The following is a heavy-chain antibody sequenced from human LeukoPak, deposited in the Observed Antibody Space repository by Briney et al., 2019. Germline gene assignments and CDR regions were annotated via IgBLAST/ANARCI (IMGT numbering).Heavy chain of an antibody. V-gene: IGHV4-34*01. D-gene: IGHD3-10*01. J-gene: IGHJ4*02. CDR1: GGSFSGYY. CDR3: ARGDGEGLYYFDY. CDR2: INHSGST. Sequence: PSETLSLTCAVYGGSFSGYYWSWIRQPPGKGLEWIGEINHSGSTNYNPSLKSRVTISVDTSKNQFSLKLSSVTAADTAVYYCARGDGEGLYYFDYWGQGTLVTVSS.